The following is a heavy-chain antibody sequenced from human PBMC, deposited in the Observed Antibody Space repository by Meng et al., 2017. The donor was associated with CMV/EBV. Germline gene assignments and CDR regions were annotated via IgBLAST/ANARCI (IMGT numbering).Heavy chain of an antibody. CDR1: GFTLKTQM. CDR3: AKDPIAHAGSYFDS. J-gene: IGHJ4*02. Sequence: GESLKISCVVSGFTLKTQMMTWVRQAPGKGLEWVAGLGGAGGITLYADSVKGRFTISSDKSKNTLYLEMNSLRADDTALYFCAKDPIAHAGSYFDSWGQGTLVTVSS. D-gene: IGHD2-15*01. V-gene: IGHV3-23*01. CDR2: LGGAGGIT.